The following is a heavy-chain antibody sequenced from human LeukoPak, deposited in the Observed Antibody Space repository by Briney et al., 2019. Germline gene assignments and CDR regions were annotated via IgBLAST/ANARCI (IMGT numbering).Heavy chain of an antibody. CDR3: AKGGKWDVTPFDY. D-gene: IGHD1-26*01. CDR1: GFTFTSYS. J-gene: IGHJ4*02. CDR2: ISGGGGST. Sequence: GGSLRLSCAASGFTFTSYSMNWVRQAPGKGLEWVSTISGGGGSTYYADSVKGRFTISRDNSKNTLYLQVNSLRAEGTAVYYCAKGGKWDVTPFDYWGQGTLVTVSS. V-gene: IGHV3-23*01.